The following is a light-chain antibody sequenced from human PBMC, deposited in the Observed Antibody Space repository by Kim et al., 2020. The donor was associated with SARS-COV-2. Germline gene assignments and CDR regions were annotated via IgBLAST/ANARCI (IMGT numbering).Light chain of an antibody. V-gene: IGLV2-14*04. CDR3: TSYTSSTTVV. Sequence: GQSITISCTGTSSDIGDYNYVSWYQQPPGKTPKLIIYDVTNRASGVSNRFSGSKSGNTASLAISGLQAEDEGDYYCTSYTSSTTVVFGTGTKVTVL. CDR1: SSDIGDYNY. CDR2: DVT. J-gene: IGLJ1*01.